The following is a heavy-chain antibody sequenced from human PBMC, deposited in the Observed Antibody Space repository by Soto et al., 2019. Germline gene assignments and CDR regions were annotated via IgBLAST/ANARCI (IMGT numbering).Heavy chain of an antibody. V-gene: IGHV3-21*04. CDR3: ARAGTEECGGSCYDCGYTCWFDP. Sequence: GGSLRLSCAASGFTFSSYSMNWVRQAPGKGLEWVSSISSSSSYIYYADSVKGRFTISRDNAKNSLYLQMNSLRSEDTAVYYCARAGTEECGGSCYDCGYTCWFDPWGQGTLVTVSS. D-gene: IGHD2-15*01. CDR2: ISSSSSYI. J-gene: IGHJ5*02. CDR1: GFTFSSYS.